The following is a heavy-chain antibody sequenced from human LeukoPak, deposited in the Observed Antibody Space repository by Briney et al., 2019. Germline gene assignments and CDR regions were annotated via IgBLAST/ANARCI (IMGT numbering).Heavy chain of an antibody. CDR3: ASPSNEWELLVY. Sequence: GGSLRLSCAASGFTFSSYAMHWVRQAPGKGLEWVAVISYDGSNKYYADSVKGRFTISRDNPKNTLYLQMNSLRAEDTAVYYCASPSNEWELLVYWGQGTLVTVSS. CDR1: GFTFSSYA. CDR2: ISYDGSNK. V-gene: IGHV3-30-3*01. D-gene: IGHD1-26*01. J-gene: IGHJ4*02.